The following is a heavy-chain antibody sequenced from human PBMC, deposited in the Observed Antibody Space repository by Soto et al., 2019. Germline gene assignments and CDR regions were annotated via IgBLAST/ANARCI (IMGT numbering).Heavy chain of an antibody. V-gene: IGHV1-69*01. CDR1: GSTFSSYA. D-gene: IGHD6-13*01. Sequence: QVQLVQSGAEVKKPGSSVKVSCKASGSTFSSYAISWVRQAPGQGLEWMGGIIRIFSTANYEHKFHGRVTITADESTSTAYMELSSLRSEDTAVYYCARDSPIARMDVWGQGTTVTVSS. CDR2: IIRIFSTA. J-gene: IGHJ6*02. CDR3: ARDSPIARMDV.